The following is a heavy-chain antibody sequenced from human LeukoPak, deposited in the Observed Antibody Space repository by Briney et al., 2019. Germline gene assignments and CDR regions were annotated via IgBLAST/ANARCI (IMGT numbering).Heavy chain of an antibody. J-gene: IGHJ3*02. CDR3: ARGGSYLSAFDI. CDR2: IYSGGST. D-gene: IGHD1-26*01. V-gene: IGHV3-53*01. Sequence: GGSLRLSCAASGFAVSSNYMSWVRQAPGKGLEWVSIIYSGGSTFYADSVKGRFTISRDNSKNTLYLQMNSLRAEDTAVYYCARGGSYLSAFDIWGQGTMVTVSS. CDR1: GFAVSSNY.